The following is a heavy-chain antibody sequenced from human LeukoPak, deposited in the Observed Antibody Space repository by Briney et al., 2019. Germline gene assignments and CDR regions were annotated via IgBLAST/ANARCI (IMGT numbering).Heavy chain of an antibody. V-gene: IGHV3-23*01. D-gene: IGHD3-9*01. CDR3: AKDHKIDVLRYFDWLASAFDI. CDR1: GFTFSSYA. Sequence: GGSLRLSCAASGFTFSSYAMSWVRQAPGKGLEWVSAISGSGGSTYYADSVKGRFTISRDNSKNTLYLQMNSQRAEDTAVYYCAKDHKIDVLRYFDWLASAFDIWGQGTMVTVSS. CDR2: ISGSGGST. J-gene: IGHJ3*02.